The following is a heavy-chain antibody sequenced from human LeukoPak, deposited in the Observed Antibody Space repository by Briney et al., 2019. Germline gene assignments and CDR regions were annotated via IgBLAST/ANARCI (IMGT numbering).Heavy chain of an antibody. CDR2: ISNDGGGT. CDR3: TKGSSGYFADL. V-gene: IGHV3-23*01. D-gene: IGHD3-22*01. Sequence: GGSLRLSCAASGFIFNNYGLIWVRQAPGKGLEWVSAISNDGGGTQYADFVEGRFTISRDNSKNTLFLQMSSLRAEDTALYYCTKGSSGYFADLWGQGTLVTVSS. CDR1: GFIFNNYG. J-gene: IGHJ5*02.